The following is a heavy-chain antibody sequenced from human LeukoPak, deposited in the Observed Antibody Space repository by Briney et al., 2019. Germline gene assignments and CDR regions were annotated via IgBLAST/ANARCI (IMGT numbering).Heavy chain of an antibody. Sequence: SETLSLTCTVSGGSISSSSYYWGWIRQPPGKGLEWIGSIYYSGSTYYNPSLKSRVTISVDTSKNQFSLKLSSVTAADTAVYYCASPRGGGDRTRFFDYWGQGTLVTVSS. J-gene: IGHJ4*02. CDR3: ASPRGGGDRTRFFDY. CDR1: GGSISSSSYY. CDR2: IYYSGST. D-gene: IGHD2-21*02. V-gene: IGHV4-39*01.